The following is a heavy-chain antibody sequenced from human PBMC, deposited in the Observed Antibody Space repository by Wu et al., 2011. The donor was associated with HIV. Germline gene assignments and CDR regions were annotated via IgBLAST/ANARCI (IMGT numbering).Heavy chain of an antibody. V-gene: IGHV1-69*14. CDR2: IIPNSGTT. Sequence: QVLLVQSGAEVKTPGSSVKVSCKASGDSLTKYAFSWVRQAPGQGLEWMGGIIPNSGTTNYARKFQGRVTVSADRSTTTVHMELRSLRSEDTAVYYCARSGEAAEYYYYYMNCLGHEGPRSPSP. D-gene: IGHD2-15*01. J-gene: IGHJ6*03. CDR1: GDSLTKYA. CDR3: ARSGEAAEYYYYYMNC.